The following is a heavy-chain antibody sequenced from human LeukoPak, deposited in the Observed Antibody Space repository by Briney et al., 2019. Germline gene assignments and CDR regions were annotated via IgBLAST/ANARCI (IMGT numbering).Heavy chain of an antibody. CDR3: ARTHYYGSGSWNGMDV. CDR2: IYYSGST. D-gene: IGHD3-10*01. Sequence: SETLSLTCTVSGGSISSYYWSWIRQPPGKGLEWIGYIYYSGSTNYNPSLKSRVTISVDTSKNQFSLKLSSVTAADTAVYYCARTHYYGSGSWNGMDVWGQGTTVTVSS. V-gene: IGHV4-59*01. CDR1: GGSISSYY. J-gene: IGHJ6*02.